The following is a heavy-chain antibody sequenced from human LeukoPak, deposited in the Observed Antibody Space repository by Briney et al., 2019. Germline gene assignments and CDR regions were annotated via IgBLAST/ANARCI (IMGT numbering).Heavy chain of an antibody. CDR1: GLTFSSYA. CDR3: ARDRDSGYDSSGYFDY. V-gene: IGHV3-30-3*01. J-gene: IGHJ4*02. CDR2: ISYDGSNK. Sequence: GRSLRLSCAVSGLTFSSYAMHWVRQAPGKGLEWVAVISYDGSNKYYADSVKGRFTISRDNSKNTLYLQMNSLRAEDTAVYYCARDRDSGYDSSGYFDYWGQGTLVTVSS. D-gene: IGHD5-12*01.